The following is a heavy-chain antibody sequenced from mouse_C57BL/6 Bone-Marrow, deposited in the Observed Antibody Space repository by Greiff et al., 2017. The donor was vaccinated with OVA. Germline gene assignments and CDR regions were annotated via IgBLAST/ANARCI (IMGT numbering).Heavy chain of an antibody. D-gene: IGHD1-1*01. J-gene: IGHJ1*03. CDR3: ARLLLRPWYFDV. V-gene: IGHV7-3*01. CDR1: GFTFTDYY. Sequence: EVKVVESGGGLVQPGGSLSLSCAASGFTFTDYYMSWVRQPPGKALEWLGFIRNKANGYTTEYSASVKGRFTISRDNSQSILYLQMNALRAEDSATYYCARLLLRPWYFDVWGTGTTVTVSS. CDR2: IRNKANGYTT.